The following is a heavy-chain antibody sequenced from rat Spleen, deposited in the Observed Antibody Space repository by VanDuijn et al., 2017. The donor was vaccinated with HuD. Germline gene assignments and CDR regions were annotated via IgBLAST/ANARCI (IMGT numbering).Heavy chain of an antibody. V-gene: IGHV5-31*01. CDR1: GFTFNNYW. D-gene: IGHD1-2*01. CDR2: ISYDGGST. Sequence: EVQLVESGGGLVQPGGSLKLSCVASGFTFNNYWMTWIRQVPGKGLDWVASISYDGGSTYYRDSVKGRFTISRDNAKSSLYLQMDSLRSEDTATYYCARHEDYYSIYPHWYFDFWGPGTMVTVSS. CDR3: ARHEDYYSIYPHWYFDF. J-gene: IGHJ1*01.